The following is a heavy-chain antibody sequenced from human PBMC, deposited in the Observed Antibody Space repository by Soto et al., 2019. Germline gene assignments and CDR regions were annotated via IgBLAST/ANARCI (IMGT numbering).Heavy chain of an antibody. Sequence: EVQLVESGRGLVHPGRSLRLSCAASGFTFDDYAMHWVRQAPGKGLEWVSSISWNSGDIGYADSVKGRFTISRDNAKNSLYLQMNSLRAEDTALYYCAKGNFAYYYYYMDVWGKGTTVTVSS. J-gene: IGHJ6*03. CDR3: AKGNFAYYYYYMDV. V-gene: IGHV3-9*01. CDR2: ISWNSGDI. CDR1: GFTFDDYA.